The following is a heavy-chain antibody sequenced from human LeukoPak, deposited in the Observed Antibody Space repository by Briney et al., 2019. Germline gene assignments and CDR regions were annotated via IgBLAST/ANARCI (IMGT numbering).Heavy chain of an antibody. CDR1: GFTFTSYA. CDR2: ISGSGGGA. Sequence: GGSLRLSCAASGFTFTSYAMSWVRQAPGKGLEWVSVISGSGGGAYYADSVKGRFTISRDNSKNTLYLQMNSLRAEDTAVYYCAKDRAHELLWFGELYYWGQGTLVTVSS. V-gene: IGHV3-23*01. J-gene: IGHJ4*02. CDR3: AKDRAHELLWFGELYY. D-gene: IGHD3-10*01.